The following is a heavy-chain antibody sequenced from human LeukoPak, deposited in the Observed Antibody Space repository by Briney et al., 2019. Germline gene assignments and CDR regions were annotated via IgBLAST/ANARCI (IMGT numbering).Heavy chain of an antibody. CDR3: VRSPVRGYYFDF. Sequence: SETLSLTCTVSGDSISSDTYSWHWIRQHPGKGLEWIGYIYHSGNTYYNPSLKSRVTISVDTSKSQFFLNLNSVTAADTAIYHCVRSPVRGYYFDFWGQGALVTVPS. D-gene: IGHD2-15*01. CDR2: IYHSGNT. J-gene: IGHJ4*02. V-gene: IGHV4-31*03. CDR1: GDSISSDTYS.